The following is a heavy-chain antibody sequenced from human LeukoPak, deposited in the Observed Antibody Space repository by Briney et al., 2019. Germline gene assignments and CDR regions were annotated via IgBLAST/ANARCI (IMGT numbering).Heavy chain of an antibody. V-gene: IGHV3-30*01. Sequence: PGGSLRLSCAASGFTFRSYAMHWARQAPGKGLEWVAAILFHGNTDYYADSVKGRFTISRDNSKNTLFLQLNGLRTEDTAVYYCARGPTSRSLDAPPDLWGQGTLVTVAS. J-gene: IGHJ5*02. CDR2: ILFHGNTD. CDR3: ARGPTSRSLDAPPDL. CDR1: GFTFRSYA.